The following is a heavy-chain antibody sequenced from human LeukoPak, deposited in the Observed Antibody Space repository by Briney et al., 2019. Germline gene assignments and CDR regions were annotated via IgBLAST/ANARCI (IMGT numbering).Heavy chain of an antibody. CDR2: MTAGGIK. CDR1: GFIFSNYG. V-gene: IGHV3-30*03. D-gene: IGHD5-18*01. Sequence: GGSLRLSCAASGFIFSNYGIHWVRQAPGKGLEWVAVMTAGGIKNYGDSVKGRFTISRDNSKNTLYLQMNSLRAEDTAVYYCARAISAMVADNWGQGTLVTVSS. J-gene: IGHJ4*02. CDR3: ARAISAMVADN.